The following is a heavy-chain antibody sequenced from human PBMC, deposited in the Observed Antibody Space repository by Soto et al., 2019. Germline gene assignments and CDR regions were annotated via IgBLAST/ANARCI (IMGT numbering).Heavy chain of an antibody. CDR3: ARDIGGYYYYGMDV. Sequence: PSETLSLTCTVSGGSISSSSYYWGWIRQPPGKGLEWIGSIYYSGSTYYNPSLKSRVTISVDTSKNQFSLKLSSVTAADTAVYYCARDIGGYYYYGMDVWGQGTRVTVSS. CDR1: GGSISSSSYY. D-gene: IGHD1-26*01. V-gene: IGHV4-39*02. J-gene: IGHJ6*02. CDR2: IYYSGST.